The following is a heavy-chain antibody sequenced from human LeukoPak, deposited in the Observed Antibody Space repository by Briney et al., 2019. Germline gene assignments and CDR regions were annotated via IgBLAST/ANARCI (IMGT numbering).Heavy chain of an antibody. D-gene: IGHD2-21*01. CDR3: ARGEADGSLPLDY. CDR1: GGTFSSYA. CDR2: ISAYSGNT. J-gene: IGHJ4*02. Sequence: ASVTVSCKASGGTFSSYAISWVRQAPGQGLEWMGWISAYSGNTNYAQKLQGRVTMTTDTSTSTAYMELRSLRSDDTAVYYCARGEADGSLPLDYWGQGTLVTVSS. V-gene: IGHV1-18*01.